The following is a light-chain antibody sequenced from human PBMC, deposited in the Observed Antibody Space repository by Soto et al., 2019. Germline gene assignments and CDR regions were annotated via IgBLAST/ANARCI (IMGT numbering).Light chain of an antibody. CDR3: QQSYSTPALT. CDR1: QSISNH. V-gene: IGKV1-39*01. CDR2: AAS. J-gene: IGKJ4*01. Sequence: DIQIPQSPSSLSSSVEDRVIITCRASQSISNHLNWYQQKPGKAPKLLIFAASSLQSGVPSRFSGSRSGPDFTITISSLQPEDFATYYCQQSYSTPALTFGGGTKVDIK.